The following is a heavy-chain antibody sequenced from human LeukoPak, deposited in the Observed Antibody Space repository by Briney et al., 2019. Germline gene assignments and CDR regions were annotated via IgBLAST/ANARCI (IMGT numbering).Heavy chain of an antibody. Sequence: GGSLRLSCAASGFTLSRNYMSWVRQAPGEGLEWVSVIYSGGSTYYADSVKGRFTISRDNSKNTLYLQINSLRAEDTAVYYCARDNRITSDAFDIWGQGAMVTVSS. J-gene: IGHJ3*02. V-gene: IGHV3-53*01. CDR1: GFTLSRNY. CDR2: IYSGGST. CDR3: ARDNRITSDAFDI. D-gene: IGHD2/OR15-2a*01.